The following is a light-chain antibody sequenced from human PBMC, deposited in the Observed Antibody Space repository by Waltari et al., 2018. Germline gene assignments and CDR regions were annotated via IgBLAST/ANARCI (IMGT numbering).Light chain of an antibody. CDR1: QSLQHRNGDNY. CDR3: MQSLHSSDS. CDR2: FAS. Sequence: DILMTQSPVSLSVTPGEPPSISCTSSQSLQHRNGDNYLDWYLQKPGLSPQLLSYFASYRASGVPDRFSGSGSVTDFTLRISRVEAEDFGVYYCMQSLHSSDSFGQGTRLEIK. J-gene: IGKJ5*01. V-gene: IGKV2-28*01.